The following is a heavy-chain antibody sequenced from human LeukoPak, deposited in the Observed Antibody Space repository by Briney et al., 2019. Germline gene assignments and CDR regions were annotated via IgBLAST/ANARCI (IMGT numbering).Heavy chain of an antibody. CDR3: AREGIGSAFDY. V-gene: IGHV3-21*01. J-gene: IGHJ4*02. D-gene: IGHD3-10*01. Sequence: GGSLRLSCAASGFTLSSYSMNWVRQAPGKGLEWVSYISSSSSYIYYADSVKGRFTISRDNAKNSLYLQMSSLRAEDTAVYYCAREGIGSAFDYWGQGTLVTVSS. CDR2: ISSSSSYI. CDR1: GFTLSSYS.